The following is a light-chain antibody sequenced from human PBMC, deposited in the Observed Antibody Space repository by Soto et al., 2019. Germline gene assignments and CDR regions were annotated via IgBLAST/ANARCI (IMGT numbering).Light chain of an antibody. CDR3: QIYDSVPYT. J-gene: IGKJ2*01. Sequence: DIQMTQSPSSLSASVGDRVTITRQASQDISKSLNWYQQKPGQDPNLLIYLTSNLERGVPLWFSGSGSGTHFSLTISSLQPVDFATYFCQIYDSVPYTFGQGTMMDMK. V-gene: IGKV1-33*01. CDR2: LTS. CDR1: QDISKS.